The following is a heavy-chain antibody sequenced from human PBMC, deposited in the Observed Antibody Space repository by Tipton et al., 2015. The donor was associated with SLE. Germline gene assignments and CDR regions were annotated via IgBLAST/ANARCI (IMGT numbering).Heavy chain of an antibody. CDR2: ISHSASTI. D-gene: IGHD2-2*01. CDR3: ATRPGTSHWYYFDY. CDR1: GFSFSAYS. J-gene: IGHJ4*02. Sequence: SLRLSCAASGFSFSAYSMNWVRQAPGKGLEWVSYISHSASTIYYADSVKGRFTISRDNAKNSLYLQMNSLRAEDTAVYYCATRPGTSHWYYFDYWGQGTLVTVSS. V-gene: IGHV3-48*01.